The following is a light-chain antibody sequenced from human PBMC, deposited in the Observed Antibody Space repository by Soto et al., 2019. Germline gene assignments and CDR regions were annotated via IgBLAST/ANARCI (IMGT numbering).Light chain of an antibody. V-gene: IGKV3-20*01. Sequence: EIVLTQSPGTLSLSPGERATLFCRASQSVSTNYLAWYQQRPGQAPTLLIYAASNRATGIPDRFSGSGSGTDLTLSISRLEPEDFAVYYCQQYGSSPWTFGQGTKVDIK. CDR3: QQYGSSPWT. CDR1: QSVSTNY. J-gene: IGKJ1*01. CDR2: AAS.